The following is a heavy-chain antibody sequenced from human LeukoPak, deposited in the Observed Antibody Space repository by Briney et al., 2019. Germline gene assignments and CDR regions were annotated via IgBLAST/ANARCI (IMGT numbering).Heavy chain of an antibody. Sequence: GGSLRLSCAASGFSVSSNYMNWVRQAPGKGLEWVSLIYSGGTTYYADSVKGRFTISRDNSKNTLYLQMGSLRAEDMAVYYCARGGFLEWLAPNDYWGQGTLVTVSS. J-gene: IGHJ4*02. CDR1: GFSVSSNY. V-gene: IGHV3-53*05. D-gene: IGHD3-3*01. CDR3: ARGGFLEWLAPNDY. CDR2: IYSGGTT.